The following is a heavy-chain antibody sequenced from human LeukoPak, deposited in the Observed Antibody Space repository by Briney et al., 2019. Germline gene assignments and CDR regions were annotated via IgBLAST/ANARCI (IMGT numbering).Heavy chain of an antibody. Sequence: WGSLRLSCAASGFTFSSYAMHWVLQAPGKGLEEWAGISYDGSNKYYTDSVKGRFTISRDNSKNTLYLQMNTLRAEDTAVYYCARASGSHWAGIGYWGQGTLVTVSS. V-gene: IGHV3-30-3*01. D-gene: IGHD1-26*01. CDR1: GFTFSSYA. J-gene: IGHJ4*02. CDR3: ARASGSHWAGIGY. CDR2: ISYDGSNK.